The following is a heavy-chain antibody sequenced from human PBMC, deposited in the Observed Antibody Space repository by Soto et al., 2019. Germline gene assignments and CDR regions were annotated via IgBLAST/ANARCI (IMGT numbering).Heavy chain of an antibody. CDR3: APLIYDGEYGRGDNYFDL. CDR1: GYTFTDYY. V-gene: IGHV1-69-2*01. CDR2: LDPEDGET. D-gene: IGHD4-17*01. J-gene: IGHJ2*01. Sequence: EVHLIQAGAEMKKPGATVKVSCKVSGYTFTDYYMHWVQQAPGKGLEWMGLLDPEDGETIYAENFQGRVTITADTSIDTAYMELRSLRSEDTAVYYCAPLIYDGEYGRGDNYFDLWGRGTLVTVSS.